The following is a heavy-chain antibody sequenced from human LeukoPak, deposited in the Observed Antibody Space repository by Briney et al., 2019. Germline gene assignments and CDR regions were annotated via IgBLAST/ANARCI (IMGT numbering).Heavy chain of an antibody. CDR1: GFSFMNAW. CDR3: TTFYHEYSPY. CDR2: IKSNADGGTP. Sequence: GGSLRLSCAASGFSFMNAWMIWVRQAPGKGLEWVGRIKSNADGGTPDYAAPARGRFTISRDDSKNTLYLQMNSLKTKDTAVYYCTTFYHEYSPYWGRGTLVTVSS. D-gene: IGHD2/OR15-2a*01. J-gene: IGHJ4*02. V-gene: IGHV3-15*01.